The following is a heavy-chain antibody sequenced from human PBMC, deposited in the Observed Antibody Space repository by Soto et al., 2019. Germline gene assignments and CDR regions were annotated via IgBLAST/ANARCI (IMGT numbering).Heavy chain of an antibody. CDR1: GFSFSIYG. V-gene: IGHV3-33*01. CDR3: AIEAGYQGQLGHQLADS. D-gene: IGHD6-13*01. Sequence: QVQLEESGGGVVQPGRSLRLSCAASGFSFSIYGMHWVRQAPGQGLEWMAGIWHDGSNKYYADSVKGRFPISRDDFKNTLYLQMNSLRAEDTAVYYCAIEAGYQGQLGHQLADSWGKGTLVTVSS. J-gene: IGHJ1*01. CDR2: IWHDGSNK.